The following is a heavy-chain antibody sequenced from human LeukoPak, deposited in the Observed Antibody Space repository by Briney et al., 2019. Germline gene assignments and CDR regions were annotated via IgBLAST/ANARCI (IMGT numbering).Heavy chain of an antibody. D-gene: IGHD3/OR15-3a*01. Sequence: GCLRLSFAASGLAFSSCGMSWGRRGPGKGGEWGYSISRFRGSTYYPPSLQGPFPMSRDNSKNTLYLQMNSLRAEDTAVYYCAKEVTVMISYRMDVWGQGTTVTVSS. J-gene: IGHJ6*02. CDR2: ISRFRGST. CDR1: GLAFSSCG. CDR3: AKEVTVMISYRMDV. V-gene: IGHV3-23*01.